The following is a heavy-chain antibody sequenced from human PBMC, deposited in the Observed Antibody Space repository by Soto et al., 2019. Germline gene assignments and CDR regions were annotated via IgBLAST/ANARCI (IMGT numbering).Heavy chain of an antibody. Sequence: PSETLSLTCTVSGDPISSYYWSWIRQPPGKGLQWIGYIFYSGGTAYNPSLKSRVTISLDMSKKQFSLKLSSVTAADTAVYYCARAVLVDYYDSSGQTFSHYFDYWGQGTLVTVSS. J-gene: IGHJ4*02. D-gene: IGHD3-22*01. V-gene: IGHV4-59*08. CDR3: ARAVLVDYYDSSGQTFSHYFDY. CDR1: GDPISSYY. CDR2: IFYSGGT.